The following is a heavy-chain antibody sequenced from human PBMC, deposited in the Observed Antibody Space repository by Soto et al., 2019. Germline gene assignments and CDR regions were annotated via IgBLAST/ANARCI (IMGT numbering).Heavy chain of an antibody. V-gene: IGHV1-18*01. CDR3: ARDHGDTAMVNLDY. Sequence: ASVKVSCKAPGYTFTSYGISWVRQAPGQGLEWMGWISAYNGNTNYAQKLQGRVTMTTDTSTSTAYMELRSLRSDDTAVYYCARDHGDTAMVNLDYWGQGTLVTVSS. J-gene: IGHJ4*02. CDR2: ISAYNGNT. CDR1: GYTFTSYG. D-gene: IGHD5-18*01.